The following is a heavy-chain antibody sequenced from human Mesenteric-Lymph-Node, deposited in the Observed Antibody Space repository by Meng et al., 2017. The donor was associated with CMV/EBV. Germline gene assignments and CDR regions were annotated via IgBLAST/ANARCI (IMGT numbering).Heavy chain of an antibody. CDR2: INHSGST. CDR1: GWSFSCYY. Sequence: HVHPEQGGAGLVKPSETLFLTCGFFGWSFSCYYWSWVRQPPGKGLEWMGEINHSGSTNYNPSLKSRVTISVDTSKNQFSLKLSSVTAADTAVYYCARNQRWLKSEGGFNYWGQGTLVTVSS. J-gene: IGHJ4*02. V-gene: IGHV4-34*01. CDR3: ARNQRWLKSEGGFNY. D-gene: IGHD4-23*01.